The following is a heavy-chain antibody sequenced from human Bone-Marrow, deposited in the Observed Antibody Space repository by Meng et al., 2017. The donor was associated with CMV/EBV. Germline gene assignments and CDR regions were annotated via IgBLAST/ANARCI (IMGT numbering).Heavy chain of an antibody. CDR3: ARDRRFLEWLLFGMDV. Sequence: GSLRRSCTVSGGSGSSGSYYWSWIRQPPGKGREWIGYSYYSGSTNYNPALKSRVTISVDTSKNQFSLKLGSVTAADTAVYYCARDRRFLEWLLFGMDVWGQGTTVTVSS. CDR2: SYYSGST. D-gene: IGHD3-3*01. CDR1: GGSGSSGSYY. V-gene: IGHV4-61*01. J-gene: IGHJ6*02.